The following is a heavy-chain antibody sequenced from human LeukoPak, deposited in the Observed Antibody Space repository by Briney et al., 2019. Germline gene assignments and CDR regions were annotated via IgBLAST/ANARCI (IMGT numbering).Heavy chain of an antibody. CDR1: GGSFSGYY. J-gene: IGHJ6*03. CDR2: INHSGST. V-gene: IGHV4-34*01. Sequence: SETLSLTCAVYGGSFSGYYWSWIRQPPGKGLEWIGEINHSGSTNYNPSLKSRVTISVDTSKNQFSLKLSSVTAADTAVYYCERLVSCYNCYYYYMDVWGKGTPVTVSS. D-gene: IGHD2-2*02. CDR3: ERLVSCYNCYYYYMDV.